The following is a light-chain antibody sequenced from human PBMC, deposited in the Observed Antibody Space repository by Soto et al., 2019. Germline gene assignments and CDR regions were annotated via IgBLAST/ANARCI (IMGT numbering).Light chain of an antibody. CDR2: KAS. CDR1: QTISSW. J-gene: IGKJ1*01. CDR3: QQYNSYWT. V-gene: IGKV1-5*03. Sequence: DLQTTESPSTMSGSVGYRVTITCRASQTISSWLAWYQQKPGKAPKLLIYKASTLKSGVPSRFSGGGSGTEFTLTISSLQPDDFATYYCQQYNSYWTFGQGTKVDIK.